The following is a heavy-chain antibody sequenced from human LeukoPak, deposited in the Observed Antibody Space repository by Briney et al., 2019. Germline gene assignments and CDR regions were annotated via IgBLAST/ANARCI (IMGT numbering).Heavy chain of an antibody. J-gene: IGHJ5*02. Sequence: PSETPSLTCTVSGGSISSYYWSWIRQPAGKGLEWIGRIYASGSTNYNPSLKSRVTMSVDTSKSQFPLKLISVTAADTAVYYCARDPRGIVGANHNWFDPWGQGTLVTVSS. CDR2: IYASGST. D-gene: IGHD1-26*01. V-gene: IGHV4-4*07. CDR1: GGSISSYY. CDR3: ARDPRGIVGANHNWFDP.